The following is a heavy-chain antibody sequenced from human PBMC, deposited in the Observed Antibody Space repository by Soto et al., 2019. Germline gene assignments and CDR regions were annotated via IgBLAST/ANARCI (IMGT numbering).Heavy chain of an antibody. CDR2: IIPIFNSA. D-gene: IGHD5-12*01. V-gene: IGHV1-69*01. Sequence: QVQLVQSGAEVKRPGSSVKVSCKASGGTFNNYALSWVRQAPGQGLEWMGGIIPIFNSANYAQKFQGGVTITADDSTSTAYMELRSLRPDDTAVYYCAREVTVASYSFDFWGQGTLVTVSS. J-gene: IGHJ4*02. CDR1: GGTFNNYA. CDR3: AREVTVASYSFDF.